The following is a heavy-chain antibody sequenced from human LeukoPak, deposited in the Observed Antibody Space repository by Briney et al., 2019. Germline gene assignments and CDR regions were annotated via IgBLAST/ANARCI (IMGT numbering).Heavy chain of an antibody. CDR1: GGTFSSYA. D-gene: IGHD2-15*01. J-gene: IGHJ3*02. CDR2: IIPIFGTA. Sequence: SVKVSCQASGGTFSSYAISWVRQAPGQGLKWMGGIIPIFGTANYAQKFQGRVTITTDESTSTAYMELSSLRSEDTAVYYCARDRSVGTDAFDIWGQGTMVTVSS. V-gene: IGHV1-69*05. CDR3: ARDRSVGTDAFDI.